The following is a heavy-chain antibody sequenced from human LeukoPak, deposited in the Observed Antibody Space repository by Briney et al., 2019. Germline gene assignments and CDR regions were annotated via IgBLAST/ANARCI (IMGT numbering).Heavy chain of an antibody. CDR1: RSTFSNYT. D-gene: IGHD2-2*01. CDR2: ISKDGSNK. J-gene: IGHJ3*02. V-gene: IGHV3-30-3*01. Sequence: GGSLRLSCAGSRSTFSNYTFHWVRQAPGKGLEWVAVISKDGSNKYYADSVKGRFTISRDNSKNTLYLQMNSLRAEDTAVYYCARPGGPAAINDAFDIWGQGTMVTVSS. CDR3: ARPGGPAAINDAFDI.